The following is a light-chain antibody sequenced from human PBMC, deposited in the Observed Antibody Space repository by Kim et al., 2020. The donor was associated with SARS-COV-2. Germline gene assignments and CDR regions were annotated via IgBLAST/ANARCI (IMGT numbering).Light chain of an antibody. Sequence: ALGHTVRITCQGDSLRSYYASWYQQKPGQAPVLVIYGKNNRPSGIPDRFSVSSSGNTASLTITGAQAEDEADYYCNSRDSSGNHWVFGGGTQLTVL. CDR2: GKN. CDR3: NSRDSSGNHWV. V-gene: IGLV3-19*01. CDR1: SLRSYY. J-gene: IGLJ3*02.